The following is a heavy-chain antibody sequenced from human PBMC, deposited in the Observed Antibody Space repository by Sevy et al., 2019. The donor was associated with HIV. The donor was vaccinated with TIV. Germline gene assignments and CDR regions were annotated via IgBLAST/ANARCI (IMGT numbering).Heavy chain of an antibody. CDR3: ARESVSGWSDYYYYGMDV. D-gene: IGHD6-19*01. Sequence: SETLSLTCTVSGGSISSYYWSWIRQPAGKGLEWIGRIYTSGSTNYNPSLKSRVTMSVDTSKNQFSLKLSSVTAADTAVYYCARESVSGWSDYYYYGMDVWGQGTTVTVSS. J-gene: IGHJ6*02. CDR1: GGSISSYY. CDR2: IYTSGST. V-gene: IGHV4-4*07.